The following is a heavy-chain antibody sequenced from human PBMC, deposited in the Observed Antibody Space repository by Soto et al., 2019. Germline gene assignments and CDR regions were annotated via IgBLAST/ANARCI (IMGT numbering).Heavy chain of an antibody. CDR1: GGSFSGYY. CDR3: ARGAGRSDYDFWSGYYSFSTIDC. CDR2: INHSGST. J-gene: IGHJ4*01. V-gene: IGHV4-34*01. Sequence: SETLSLTCAVYGGSFSGYYWSWIRQPPGKGLEWIGEINHSGSTNYNPSLKSRVTISVDTSKNQFSLKLSSVTAADTAVYYCARGAGRSDYDFWSGYYSFSTIDCWG. D-gene: IGHD3-3*01.